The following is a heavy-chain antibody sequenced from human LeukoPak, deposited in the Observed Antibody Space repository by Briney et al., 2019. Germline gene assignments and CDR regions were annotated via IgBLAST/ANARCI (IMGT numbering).Heavy chain of an antibody. D-gene: IGHD3-3*01. CDR2: IYSGGST. V-gene: IGHV3-53*01. CDR1: GFTVSSNY. CDR3: ARVGDFWSGYSL. J-gene: IGHJ4*02. Sequence: GGSLRLSCAASGFTVSSNYMSWVRQAPGKGLEWVSVIYSGGSTYYADSVKDRFTISRDNSKNTLYLQMNSLRAEDTAVYYCARVGDFWSGYSLWGQGTLVTVSS.